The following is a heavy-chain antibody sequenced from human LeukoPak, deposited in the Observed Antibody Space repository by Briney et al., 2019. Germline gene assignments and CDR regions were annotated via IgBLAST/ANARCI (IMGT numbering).Heavy chain of an antibody. D-gene: IGHD2-15*01. CDR3: ARVVQSGGTLYNWFDP. CDR1: GGTFSSYA. CDR2: IIPIFGTA. Sequence: SVKVSCKASGGTFSSYAISWVRQAPGQGLEWMGGIIPIFGTANYAQKFQGRVTITADRSTSTAYMELGSLRSEDTAVYYCARVVQSGGTLYNWFDPWGQGTLVTVSS. V-gene: IGHV1-69*06. J-gene: IGHJ5*02.